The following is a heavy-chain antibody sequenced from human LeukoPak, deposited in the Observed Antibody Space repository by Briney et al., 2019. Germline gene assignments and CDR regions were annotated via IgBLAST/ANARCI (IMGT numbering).Heavy chain of an antibody. CDR3: ARGSRETYSYGYYFDY. Sequence: SETLSLTCTVSGGSISSYYWSWIRQPPGKGLEWIGYIYDSGNTNYNPSLEGRVTISVDTSKNQFSLKLNSVTAADTAVYYCARGSRETYSYGYYFDYWGQGTLVTVSS. CDR2: IYDSGNT. V-gene: IGHV4-59*01. D-gene: IGHD5-18*01. CDR1: GGSISSYY. J-gene: IGHJ4*02.